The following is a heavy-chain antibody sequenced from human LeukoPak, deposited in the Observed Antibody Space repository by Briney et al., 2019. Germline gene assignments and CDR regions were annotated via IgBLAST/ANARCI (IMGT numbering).Heavy chain of an antibody. D-gene: IGHD6-13*01. J-gene: IGHJ6*02. CDR3: ARESGQQLVRTNYYYGMDV. Sequence: GGSLRLSCAASGFTFSDYYMSWVRQAPGKGLEWVSVIYSGGSTYYADSVKGRFTISRHNSKNTLYLQMNSLRAEDTAVYYCARESGQQLVRTNYYYGMDVWGQGTTVTVSS. CDR1: GFTFSDYY. V-gene: IGHV3-53*04. CDR2: IYSGGST.